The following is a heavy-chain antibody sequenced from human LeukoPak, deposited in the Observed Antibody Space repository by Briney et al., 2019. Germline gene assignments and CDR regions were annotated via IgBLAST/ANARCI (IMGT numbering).Heavy chain of an antibody. CDR1: GFTFSSYG. D-gene: IGHD3-16*01. CDR3: ARDPLYDYVEDV. J-gene: IGHJ6*02. Sequence: GGSLRLSCAASGFTFSSYGMHWVRQAPGKGLEWVAVISYDGSNKYYADSVKGRFTISRDNSKNTLYLQMNSLRAEDTAVYYCARDPLYDYVEDVWGQGTTVTVSS. V-gene: IGHV3-30*03. CDR2: ISYDGSNK.